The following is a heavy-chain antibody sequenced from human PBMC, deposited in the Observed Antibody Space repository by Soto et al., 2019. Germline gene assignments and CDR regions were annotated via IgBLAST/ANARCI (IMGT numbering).Heavy chain of an antibody. CDR3: AREYCSSTSCLNLFDP. Sequence: GALRLSCAASGFTFISYSMNWVRQAPWKGLEWVSYISSSSTIYYADSVKGRFTISRDNAKNSLYLQMNSLRAEDTAVYYCAREYCSSTSCLNLFDPWGQGTLVTVSS. CDR2: ISSSSTI. D-gene: IGHD2-2*01. V-gene: IGHV3-48*01. J-gene: IGHJ5*02. CDR1: GFTFISYS.